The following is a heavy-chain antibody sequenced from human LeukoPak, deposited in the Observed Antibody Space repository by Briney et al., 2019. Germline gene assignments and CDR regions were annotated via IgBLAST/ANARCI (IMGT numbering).Heavy chain of an antibody. V-gene: IGHV3-43*02. CDR1: GFTFDDYV. D-gene: IGHD6-19*01. CDR2: INGDGGST. Sequence: GGSLRLSCAASGFTFDDYVIHWVRQAPGRGLEWVSLINGDGGSTYYADSVKGRFTISRDNSKNSLYLQMNSLRTEDSALYYCAKAQFYKSGWDPFDYWGQGTLVTVSS. CDR3: AKAQFYKSGWDPFDY. J-gene: IGHJ4*02.